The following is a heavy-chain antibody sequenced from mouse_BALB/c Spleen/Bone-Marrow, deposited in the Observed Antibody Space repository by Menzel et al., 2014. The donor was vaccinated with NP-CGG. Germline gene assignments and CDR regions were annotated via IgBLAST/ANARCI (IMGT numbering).Heavy chain of an antibody. CDR1: GYTFSNYW. CDR2: ILPGNTNA. J-gene: IGHJ4*01. Sequence: QVQLQQSGAEQMQPGASVKISCKATGYTFSNYWIEWVKQRPGHGLEWIGEILPGNTNANYNEKFKGRATFTADTSSNXAYMQLSSLTSEDSAVYYCARGWYSMDDWGQGTSVTVSS. V-gene: IGHV1-9*01. CDR3: ARGWYSMDD.